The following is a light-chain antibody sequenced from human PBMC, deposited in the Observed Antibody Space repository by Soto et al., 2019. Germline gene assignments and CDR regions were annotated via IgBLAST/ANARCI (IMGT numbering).Light chain of an antibody. Sequence: EIVLTQSPGTLSLSPGERATLSCRASQSVGTYLAWYQQKPGQAPRLLMYGASSRATGIPDRFSGSGSGTDFTLTISRLEPDDLAVYYCQQYVSIPLTFGGGTKVDLK. CDR2: GAS. CDR1: QSVGTY. CDR3: QQYVSIPLT. V-gene: IGKV3-20*01. J-gene: IGKJ4*01.